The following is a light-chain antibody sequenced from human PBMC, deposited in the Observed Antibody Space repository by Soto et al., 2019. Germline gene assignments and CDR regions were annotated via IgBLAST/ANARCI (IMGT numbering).Light chain of an antibody. CDR3: QHYHTLPFT. CDR1: QDITNY. V-gene: IGKV1-33*01. Sequence: DIQMTQSPSSLSASVGDRVTISCQASQDITNYLNWYQQKPGKAPRLLIYDASNLETGVPSRFNGSGSGTDFTCTITSLPPGEIATYDCQHYHTLPFTFGGGTKV. J-gene: IGKJ4*01. CDR2: DAS.